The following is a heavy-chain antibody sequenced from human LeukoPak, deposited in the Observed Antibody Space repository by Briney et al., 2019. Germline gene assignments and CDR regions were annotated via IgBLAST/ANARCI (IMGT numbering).Heavy chain of an antibody. V-gene: IGHV6-1*01. CDR3: ARRLTQYDCFDP. J-gene: IGHJ5*02. D-gene: IGHD2-2*01. CDR1: GDSVSSNSVT. Sequence: SQTLSLTCAISGDSVSSNSVTWNWIRQSPSRGLEWLGRTYYRSTWYNDYAASVRGRLTVNPDTSKNQFSLHLNSVTPEDTALYYCARRLTQYDCFDPWGQGILVTVSS. CDR2: TYYRSTWYN.